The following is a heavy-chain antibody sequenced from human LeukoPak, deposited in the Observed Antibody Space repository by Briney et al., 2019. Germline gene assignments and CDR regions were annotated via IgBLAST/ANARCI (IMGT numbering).Heavy chain of an antibody. CDR2: ISSDGSNE. CDR3: ARGVATTDY. Sequence: GGSLRLPCVASGFTFSSFSVPWVRKAPGEGLEWVSAISSDGSNEHYADSVKGRFTVSRDNSKNTVYLQMNCLRPEDTAVYYCARGVATTDYWGQGTLVTVSS. J-gene: IGHJ4*02. CDR1: GFTFSSFS. D-gene: IGHD5-12*01. V-gene: IGHV3-30*04.